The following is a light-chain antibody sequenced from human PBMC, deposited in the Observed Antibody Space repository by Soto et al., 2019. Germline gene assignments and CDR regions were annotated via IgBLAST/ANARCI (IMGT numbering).Light chain of an antibody. Sequence: QSVLTQPPSASGTPGQTVSISCSGTSSNMRTNTVNWYQHLPGTAPKLIIYSNDQRPSGVPDRFSASKAGTSASLAINGLQSADEAVYYCASWDDSLALVFGGGTQLTVL. CDR1: SSNMRTNT. CDR3: ASWDDSLALV. J-gene: IGLJ3*02. V-gene: IGLV1-44*01. CDR2: SND.